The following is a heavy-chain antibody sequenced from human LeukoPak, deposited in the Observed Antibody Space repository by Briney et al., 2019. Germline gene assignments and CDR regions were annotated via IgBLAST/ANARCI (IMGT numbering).Heavy chain of an antibody. CDR3: ARALQGKLFDY. V-gene: IGHV4-39*01. J-gene: IGHJ4*02. CDR2: IYYSGST. Sequence: NTPETLSLTCTVSGGSISSSSYYWGWIRQPPGKGLEWIGSIYYSGSTYYNPSLKSRVTISVDTSKNQFSLKLSSVTAADTAVYYCARALQGKLFDYWGQGTLVTVSS. CDR1: GGSISSSSYY.